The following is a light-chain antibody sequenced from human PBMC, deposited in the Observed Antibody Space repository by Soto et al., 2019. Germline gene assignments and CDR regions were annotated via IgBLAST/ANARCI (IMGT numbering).Light chain of an antibody. V-gene: IGKV3-11*01. CDR2: DAS. CDR1: QSVSSY. J-gene: IGKJ3*01. Sequence: EIVLTQSPATLSLSPGERATLSCRASQSVSSYLSWYQQKPGEDPRLLIYDASKRATSIPARFSGSGSGTDFTLTISSLEPEDFAVYYCHQCSNSLFTFGPGTKVDIK. CDR3: HQCSNSLFT.